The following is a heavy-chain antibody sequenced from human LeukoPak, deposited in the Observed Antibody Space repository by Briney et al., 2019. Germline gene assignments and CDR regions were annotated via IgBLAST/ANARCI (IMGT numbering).Heavy chain of an antibody. CDR3: ARVYYDSSGQYYFDY. D-gene: IGHD3-22*01. CDR1: GYSISSGYY. V-gene: IGHV4-38-2*02. J-gene: IGHJ4*02. CDR2: IYHSGST. Sequence: PSETLSLTCTVSGYSISSGYYWGWIRQPPGKGLEWIGRIYHSGSTYYNPSLKSRVTISVDTSKNEFSLKLSSVTAADTAVYYCARVYYDSSGQYYFDYWGQGTLVTVSS.